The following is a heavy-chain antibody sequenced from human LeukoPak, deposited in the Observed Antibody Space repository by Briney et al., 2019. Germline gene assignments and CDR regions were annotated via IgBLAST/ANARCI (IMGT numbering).Heavy chain of an antibody. CDR2: IYYSGST. J-gene: IGHJ3*02. V-gene: IGHV4-59*01. CDR1: GGSISSYY. Sequence: TSETLSLTCTVSGGSISSYYWSWVRQPPGEGLEWIGYIYYSGSTKYNPSLESRVTMSVDTSKTQFSLKLSPVTAADTAVYYCARTYGDDAFDIWGQGTMVTVSS. CDR3: ARTYGDDAFDI. D-gene: IGHD4-17*01.